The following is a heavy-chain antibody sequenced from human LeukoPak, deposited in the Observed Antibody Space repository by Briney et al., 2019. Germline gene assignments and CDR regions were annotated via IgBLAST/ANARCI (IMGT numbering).Heavy chain of an antibody. J-gene: IGHJ4*02. CDR1: GGSISSGSYY. Sequence: PSQTLSLTCTVSGGSISSGSYYWSWIRQPAGKGLEWIGRIYTSGSTNYNPSLKSRVTISVDTSKNQFSLKLSSVTAADTAVYYCARNAWLGSSSWYYFDYWGQGTLVTVSS. CDR3: ARNAWLGSSSWYYFDY. D-gene: IGHD6-13*01. CDR2: IYTSGST. V-gene: IGHV4-61*02.